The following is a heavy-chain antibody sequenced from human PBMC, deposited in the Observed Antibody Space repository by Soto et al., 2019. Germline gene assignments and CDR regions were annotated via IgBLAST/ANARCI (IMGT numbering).Heavy chain of an antibody. V-gene: IGHV4-59*01. J-gene: IGHJ3*02. CDR2: IYYSGST. D-gene: IGHD4-17*01. Sequence: QVQLQESGPGLVKPSETLSLTCTVSGGSISSYYWSWIRQPPGKGLEWIGYIYYSGSTNYNPSLKSRVTISVDTSKNQFSLKLSSVTAADTAVYYCARAYDYAWAFDTWGQGTMVTVSS. CDR3: ARAYDYAWAFDT. CDR1: GGSISSYY.